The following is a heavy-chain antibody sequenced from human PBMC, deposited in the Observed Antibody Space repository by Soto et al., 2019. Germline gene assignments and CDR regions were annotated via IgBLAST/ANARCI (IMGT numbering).Heavy chain of an antibody. CDR3: ATNPGDYYDSTSAYFDN. CDR1: EFTFSNYA. V-gene: IGHV3-23*01. D-gene: IGHD3-22*01. CDR2: ISYGGGTT. J-gene: IGHJ4*01. Sequence: GGSLRLSCAASEFTFSNYAMSWVRQAPGKGLEWVSAISYGGGTTYYADSVKGRFTISRDNSKNTLYLQMNSLRAEDTAVYYCATNPGDYYDSTSAYFDNWRPDALHTVSS.